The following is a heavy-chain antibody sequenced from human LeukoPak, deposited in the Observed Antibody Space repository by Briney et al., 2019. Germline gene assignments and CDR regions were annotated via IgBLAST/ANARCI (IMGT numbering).Heavy chain of an antibody. D-gene: IGHD3-10*01. V-gene: IGHV4-34*01. J-gene: IGHJ3*02. Sequence: PSETLSLICAVYGGSFSGYYWRWIRQPPGKGLEWIGEINHSGSTIYNPSLKGRVAISVDTSKNQFSLKLSSVTAADTAVYYCASYYYGSGSGGAFDIWGQGTMVTVSS. CDR2: INHSGST. CDR3: ASYYYGSGSGGAFDI. CDR1: GGSFSGYY.